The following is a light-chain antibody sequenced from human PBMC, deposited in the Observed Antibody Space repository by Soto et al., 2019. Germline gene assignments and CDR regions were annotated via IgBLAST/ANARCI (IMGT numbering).Light chain of an antibody. V-gene: IGLV2-14*01. Sequence: QAVVIQPASVSGSPGQSITISCTGTSSDVGGSNYVSWYQHHPHRAPKLLIYEVDYRPSGVSNRFSGSKSGNTASLTISGLQAEDEADYYCSSYTSSNTLEVFGFGTKLTVL. CDR1: SSDVGGSNY. CDR2: EVD. J-gene: IGLJ1*01. CDR3: SSYTSSNTLEV.